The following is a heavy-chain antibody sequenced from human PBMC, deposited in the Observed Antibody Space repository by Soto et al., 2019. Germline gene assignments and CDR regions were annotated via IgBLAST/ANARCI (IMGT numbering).Heavy chain of an antibody. CDR3: ARTGKATIKFAFDI. V-gene: IGHV1-69*13. Sequence: SVKVSCKASGVTFSSYAISWVRQAPGQGLEWMGGIIPIFGTANYAQKFQGRVTITADESTSTAYMELSSLRSEDTAVYYCARTGKATIKFAFDIWGQGTMVTVSS. CDR2: IIPIFGTA. D-gene: IGHD5-12*01. J-gene: IGHJ3*02. CDR1: GVTFSSYA.